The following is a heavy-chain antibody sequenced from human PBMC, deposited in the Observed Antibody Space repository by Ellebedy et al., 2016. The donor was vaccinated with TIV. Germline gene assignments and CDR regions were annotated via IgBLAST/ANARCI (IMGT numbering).Heavy chain of an antibody. Sequence: GGSLRLSXAASGFTVSSNYMSWVRQAPGKGLECVSGLSGSTVSTYYSDSVKGRFTISRDNSKNTLYLQMNSLRAEDTAVYFCARHLQGQLHAAFDIWGQGTMVTVSS. CDR3: ARHLQGQLHAAFDI. V-gene: IGHV3-23*01. CDR2: LSGSTVST. J-gene: IGHJ3*02. CDR1: GFTVSSNY. D-gene: IGHD4-23*01.